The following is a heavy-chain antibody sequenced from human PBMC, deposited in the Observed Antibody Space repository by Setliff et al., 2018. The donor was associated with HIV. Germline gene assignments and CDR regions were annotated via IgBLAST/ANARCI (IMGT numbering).Heavy chain of an antibody. CDR2: IYPIDSDT. V-gene: IGHV5-51*01. Sequence: GESLKISCKGSGYSFTNYWVGWVRQMPGRGLEWMGIIYPIDSDTKYSPSFWGRVTISVDKSTNTAYLHWNSLRPADTAMYYCGRSGKSGELYAYWGQGTLVT. J-gene: IGHJ4*02. CDR3: GRSGKSGELYAY. D-gene: IGHD3-10*01. CDR1: GYSFTNYW.